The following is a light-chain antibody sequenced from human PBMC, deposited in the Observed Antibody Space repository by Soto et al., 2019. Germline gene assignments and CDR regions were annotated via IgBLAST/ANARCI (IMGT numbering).Light chain of an antibody. Sequence: EIVMTQSPATLSVSPGERATLSCRASQSVRSNLAWYQQKPGQAPRLLIYGASTRATGIPARFSGSGSGTEFPPTISSLQSEDFAVYYCQQYNNWPSFAFGPGTRVDIK. V-gene: IGKV3-15*01. CDR3: QQYNNWPSFA. J-gene: IGKJ3*01. CDR2: GAS. CDR1: QSVRSN.